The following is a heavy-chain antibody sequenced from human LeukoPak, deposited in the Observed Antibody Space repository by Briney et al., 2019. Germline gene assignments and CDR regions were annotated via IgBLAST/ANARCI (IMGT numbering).Heavy chain of an antibody. Sequence: SETLSLTCTVSGGSISSSSYYWGWIRQPPGKGLEWIGSIYYSGSTYYNPSLKSRVTISVDTSKNQFSLKLSSVTAADTAVYYCAREARLGIIAAAGNPGPYYMDVWGKGTTVTVSS. D-gene: IGHD6-13*01. J-gene: IGHJ6*03. CDR1: GGSISSSSYY. CDR3: AREARLGIIAAAGNPGPYYMDV. CDR2: IYYSGST. V-gene: IGHV4-39*07.